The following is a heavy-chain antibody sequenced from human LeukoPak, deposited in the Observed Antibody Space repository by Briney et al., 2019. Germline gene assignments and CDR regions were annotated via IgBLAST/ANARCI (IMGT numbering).Heavy chain of an antibody. CDR3: ARGVMPQLPDWFDP. D-gene: IGHD2-2*01. CDR2: ISSGSSYI. CDR1: GFTFSSYS. Sequence: GGSLRLSCAASGFTFSSYSTNWVRQAPGKGLEWVSSISSGSSYIYYADSVKGRFAISRDNAKNSLYLQMNSLRAEDTAVYYCARGVMPQLPDWFDPWGQGTLVTVSS. V-gene: IGHV3-21*01. J-gene: IGHJ5*02.